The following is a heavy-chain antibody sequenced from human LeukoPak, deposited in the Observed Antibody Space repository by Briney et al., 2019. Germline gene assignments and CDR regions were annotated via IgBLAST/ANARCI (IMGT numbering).Heavy chain of an antibody. J-gene: IGHJ4*02. D-gene: IGHD4-17*01. Sequence: ASVKVSCKASGYTFTNFGISWVRQAPGQGLAWMGWISPYNGNTNYAQKVQGRVTMTTDTSTSTVYMELRSLRSDDTAVYYCARLGGWAYRDYLQEAFDYWGQGTLVTVSS. CDR1: GYTFTNFG. CDR2: ISPYNGNT. CDR3: ARLGGWAYRDYLQEAFDY. V-gene: IGHV1-18*01.